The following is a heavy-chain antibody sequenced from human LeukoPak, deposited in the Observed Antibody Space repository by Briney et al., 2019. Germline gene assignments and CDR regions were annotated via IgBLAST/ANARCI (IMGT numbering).Heavy chain of an antibody. D-gene: IGHD6-13*01. J-gene: IGHJ6*02. Sequence: PSETLSLTCTVSGGSISTYFWSWIRQPAGKGLEWIGEINHSGSANYNPSLKSRVTISVDTSKNQFSLKLSSVIAADTAVYYCARGRSSSWADLYYYYGMDVWGQGTTVTVSS. CDR3: ARGRSSSWADLYYYYGMDV. CDR2: INHSGSA. V-gene: IGHV4-34*01. CDR1: GGSISTYF.